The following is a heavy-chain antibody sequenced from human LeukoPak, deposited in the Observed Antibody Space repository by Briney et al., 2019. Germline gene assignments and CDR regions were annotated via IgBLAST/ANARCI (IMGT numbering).Heavy chain of an antibody. CDR2: IYYSGTT. D-gene: IGHD3-22*01. CDR3: AYYDSSGFLDY. V-gene: IGHV4-39*01. CDR1: GGSISGSSYY. J-gene: IGHJ4*02. Sequence: SETLSLTCTVSGGSISGSSYYWGWVRQPPGKGLEWIGSIYYSGTTYYNPSLKSRVTISVDTSKNQFSLKLSSVTAADTAVYYCAYYDSSGFLDYWGQGTLVTVSS.